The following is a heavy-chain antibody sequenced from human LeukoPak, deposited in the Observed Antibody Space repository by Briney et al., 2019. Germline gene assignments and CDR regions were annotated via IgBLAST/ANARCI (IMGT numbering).Heavy chain of an antibody. Sequence: GGSLRLSCAASGFTLSDYGMSWIRQAPGEGLEWVSYISSSGSTIYYADSLKGRFTVSRDNAKNSLYLQMNSLRAEDTAVYYCARTPPGMEDYWGQGTLVTVSS. J-gene: IGHJ4*02. D-gene: IGHD1-1*01. CDR3: ARTPPGMEDY. CDR2: ISSSGSTI. V-gene: IGHV3-11*01. CDR1: GFTLSDYG.